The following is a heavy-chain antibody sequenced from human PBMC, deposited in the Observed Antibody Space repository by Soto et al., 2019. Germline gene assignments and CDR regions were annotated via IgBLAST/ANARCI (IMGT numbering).Heavy chain of an antibody. J-gene: IGHJ4*02. D-gene: IGHD3-22*01. CDR3: ARGSGDSSGYYYPRLYYFDY. CDR2: INHSGST. Sequence: PSETLSLTCAVYGGSFSWYYWSWIRQPPGKGLEWIGEINHSGSTNYNPSLKSRVTISVDTPKNQFSLKLSSVTAADTAVYYCARGSGDSSGYYYPRLYYFDYWGQGTLVTVSS. CDR1: GGSFSWYY. V-gene: IGHV4-34*01.